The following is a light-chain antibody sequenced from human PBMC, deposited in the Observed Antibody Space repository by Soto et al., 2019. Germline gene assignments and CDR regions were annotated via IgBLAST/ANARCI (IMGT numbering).Light chain of an antibody. V-gene: IGKV3-20*01. J-gene: IGKJ4*01. CDR1: QSVSSSY. CDR3: QQYGGSPPLT. Sequence: EIVLTQSPGTLSLSPGERATLSCRASQSVSSSYLAWYQQKPGQAPRLLIYGASSRATGIPDRFSGGGSGTDFTLTISRLEPEDFAVYYCQQYGGSPPLTFGGGTKVEIK. CDR2: GAS.